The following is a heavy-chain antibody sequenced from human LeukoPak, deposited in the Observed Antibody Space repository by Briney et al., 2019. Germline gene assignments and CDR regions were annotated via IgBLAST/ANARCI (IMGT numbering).Heavy chain of an antibody. Sequence: GGSLRLSCAASGFTFRDHYMTWIRQSPGKGLEWVANIKQDGSEKYYVDSVKGRFTISRDNAKNSLYLQMNSLRAEDTAVYFCARDDLEMATVSYYFDYWGQGTLVTVSS. V-gene: IGHV3-7*01. CDR2: IKQDGSEK. J-gene: IGHJ4*02. D-gene: IGHD4-4*01. CDR1: GFTFRDHY. CDR3: ARDDLEMATVSYYFDY.